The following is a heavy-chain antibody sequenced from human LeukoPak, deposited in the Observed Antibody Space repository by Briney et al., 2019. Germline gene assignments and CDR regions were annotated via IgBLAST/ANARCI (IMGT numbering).Heavy chain of an antibody. J-gene: IGHJ6*03. CDR1: GLTFSSYS. CDR3: ARDLGLLERFYYYYYMDV. Sequence: PGGSLRLSCAASGLTFSSYSMNWVRQAPGKGLEWVSYISSSSSTIYYADSVKGRFTISRDNAKNSLYLQMNSLRAEDTAVYYCARDLGLLERFYYYYYMDVWGKGTTVTVSS. CDR2: ISSSSSTI. D-gene: IGHD3-3*02. V-gene: IGHV3-48*01.